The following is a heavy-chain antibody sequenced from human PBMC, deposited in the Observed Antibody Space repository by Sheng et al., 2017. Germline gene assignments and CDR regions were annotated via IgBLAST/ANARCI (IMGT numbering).Heavy chain of an antibody. CDR3: ASAAGTERYYYGMDV. CDR2: INPNSGGT. V-gene: IGHV1-2*02. J-gene: IGHJ6*02. CDR1: GYTFTGYY. Sequence: QVQLVQSGAEVKKPGASVKVSCKASGYTFTGYYMHWVRQAPGQGLEWMGWINPNSGGTNYAQKFQGRVTMTRDTSISTAYMELSRLRSDDTAVYYCASAAGTERYYYGMDVWGQGTTVTVSS. D-gene: IGHD6-13*01.